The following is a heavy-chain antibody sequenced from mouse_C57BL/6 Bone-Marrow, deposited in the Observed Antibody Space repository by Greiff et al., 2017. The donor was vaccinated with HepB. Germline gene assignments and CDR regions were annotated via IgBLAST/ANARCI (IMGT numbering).Heavy chain of an antibody. D-gene: IGHD1-1*01. CDR3: AREGYTTVVARDWYFDV. CDR2: IDPANGNT. Sequence: EVQGVESVAELVRPGASVKLSCTASGFNIKNTYMHWVKQRPEQGLEWIGRIDPANGNTKYAPKFQGKATITADTSSNTAYLQLSSLTSEDTAIYYCAREGYTTVVARDWYFDVWGTGTTVTVSS. CDR1: GFNIKNTY. J-gene: IGHJ1*03. V-gene: IGHV14-3*01.